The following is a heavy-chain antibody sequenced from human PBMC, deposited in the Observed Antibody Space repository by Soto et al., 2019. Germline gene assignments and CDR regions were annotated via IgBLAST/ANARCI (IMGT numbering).Heavy chain of an antibody. CDR1: GFTFSDYY. J-gene: IGHJ6*03. V-gene: IGHV3-11*01. D-gene: IGHD2-15*01. CDR3: ARTGFCSGATCYFNYYYYMDV. CDR2: IRSSGSAV. Sequence: GGSLRLSCAASGFTFSDYYMTWIRQAPGKGLEWVSYIRSSGSAVYYADSVKGRFTISRDNAKNSLYLQMTRLRAEDTAVYYCARTGFCSGATCYFNYYYYMDVWGKGTTVTVSS.